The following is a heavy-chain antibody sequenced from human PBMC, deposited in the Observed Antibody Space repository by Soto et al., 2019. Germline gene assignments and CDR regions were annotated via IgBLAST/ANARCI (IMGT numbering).Heavy chain of an antibody. Sequence: QVQLVESGGGVVQPGRSLRLSCAASGFTFSSYGMHWVRQAPGKGLEWVAVISYDGSNKYYADSVKGRFTISRDNSKNTLYLQMNSLRAEDTAVYYCAKARGIAAAGDYWGQGTLVTVSS. CDR3: AKARGIAAAGDY. J-gene: IGHJ4*02. CDR1: GFTFSSYG. D-gene: IGHD6-13*01. CDR2: ISYDGSNK. V-gene: IGHV3-30*18.